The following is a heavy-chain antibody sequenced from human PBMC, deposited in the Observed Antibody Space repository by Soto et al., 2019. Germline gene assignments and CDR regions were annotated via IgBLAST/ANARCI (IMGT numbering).Heavy chain of an antibody. CDR3: ARGGIAAAGMPWFDP. D-gene: IGHD6-13*01. Sequence: SVKVSCKASGGTFSRYAISWVRQAPGQGLEWMGGIIPIFGTANYAQKFQGRVTITADESTSTAYMELSSLRSEDTAVYYCARGGIAAAGMPWFDPWGQGTLVTVSS. J-gene: IGHJ5*02. CDR2: IIPIFGTA. CDR1: GGTFSRYA. V-gene: IGHV1-69*13.